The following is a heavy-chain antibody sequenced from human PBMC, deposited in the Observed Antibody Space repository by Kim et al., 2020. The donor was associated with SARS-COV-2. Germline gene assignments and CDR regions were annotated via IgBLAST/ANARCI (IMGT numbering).Heavy chain of an antibody. D-gene: IGHD5-18*01. CDR3: ARDGYSYGAWFDP. V-gene: IGHV1-2*02. J-gene: IGHJ5*02. Sequence: NYAQKVQGRVTMTRDTSISTAYMELSSLRSDDTAVYYCARDGYSYGAWFDPWGQGTLVTVSS.